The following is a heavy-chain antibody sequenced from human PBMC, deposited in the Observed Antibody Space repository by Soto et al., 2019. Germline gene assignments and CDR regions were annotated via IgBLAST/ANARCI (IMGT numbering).Heavy chain of an antibody. CDR2: IYYSGST. D-gene: IGHD1-20*01. CDR3: ATYNWNDGKGRANDFAS. CDR1: GGSISSGGYY. V-gene: IGHV4-31*03. Sequence: QVQLQESGPGLVKPSQTLSLTCTVSGGSISSGGYYWSWIRQHPGKGLEWIVYIYYSGSTYYNPSLKSRVTISVDTSKNQFSRKLSSVTAADTAVYYCATYNWNDGKGRANDFASCGHGTMVPVSS. J-gene: IGHJ3*02.